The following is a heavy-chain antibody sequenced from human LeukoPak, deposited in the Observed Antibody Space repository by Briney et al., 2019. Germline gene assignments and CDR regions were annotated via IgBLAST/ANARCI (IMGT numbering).Heavy chain of an antibody. CDR1: VDSFTTHY. CDR2: INPSGGST. V-gene: IGHV1-46*01. CDR3: AREPNPIAAAAYYFDY. D-gene: IGHD6-13*01. J-gene: IGHJ4*02. Sequence: ASVKVSCKASVDSFTTHYMHWVRQAPGQGLEWMGIINPSGGSTSYAQRFQGRVTMTRDTSTSTVYMEQSSLRSEDTAVYYCAREPNPIAAAAYYFDYWGQGTLVTVSS.